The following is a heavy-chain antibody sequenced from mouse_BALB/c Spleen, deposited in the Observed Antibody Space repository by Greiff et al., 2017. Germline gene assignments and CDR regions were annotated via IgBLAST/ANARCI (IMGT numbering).Heavy chain of an antibody. Sequence: EVHLVESGGGLVKPGGSLKLSCAASGFTFSDYYMYWVRQTPEKRLEWVATISDGGSYTYYPDSVKGRFTISRDNAKNNLYLQMSSLKSEDTAMYYCARGGRGNYWFAYWGQGTLVTVSA. V-gene: IGHV5-4*02. J-gene: IGHJ3*01. CDR3: ARGGRGNYWFAY. D-gene: IGHD2-1*01. CDR2: ISDGGSYT. CDR1: GFTFSDYY.